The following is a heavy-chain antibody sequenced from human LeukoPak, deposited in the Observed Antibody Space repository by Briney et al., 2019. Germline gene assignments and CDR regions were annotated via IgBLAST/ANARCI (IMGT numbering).Heavy chain of an antibody. Sequence: PSGTLSLTCAVSGGSLSSSNWWSWVRQPPGKGLEWIGAIYHSGSTNYNPSLKSRVTISVDKSKNQFSLKLSSVTAADTAVYYCARGVLAYYDILTGSPGGWFDPWGQGTLVTVSS. V-gene: IGHV4-4*02. CDR2: IYHSGST. D-gene: IGHD3-9*01. CDR1: GGSLSSSNW. J-gene: IGHJ5*02. CDR3: ARGVLAYYDILTGSPGGWFDP.